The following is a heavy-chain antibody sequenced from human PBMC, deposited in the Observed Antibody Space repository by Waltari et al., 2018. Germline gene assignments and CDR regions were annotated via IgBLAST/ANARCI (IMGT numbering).Heavy chain of an antibody. D-gene: IGHD6-6*01. CDR1: GFTFSNYG. CDR2: IRNDGSNE. V-gene: IGHV3-30*02. CDR3: AKDKLKRSSSWGVDY. Sequence: QVQLVESGGGVVQPGGSLRLSCAASGFTFSNYGMHGVRQAPGKVLEWVAFIRNDGSNENYVDSVKGRFTISRDNSKNTLYLHINGLRAEDTAVYYCAKDKLKRSSSWGVDYWGQGTQVTVSS. J-gene: IGHJ4*02.